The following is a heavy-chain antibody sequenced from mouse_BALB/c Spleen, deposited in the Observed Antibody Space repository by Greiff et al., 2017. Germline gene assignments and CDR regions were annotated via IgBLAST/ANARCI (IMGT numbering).Heavy chain of an antibody. V-gene: IGHV1S81*02. J-gene: IGHJ4*01. D-gene: IGHD4-1*01. CDR1: GYTFTSYY. Sequence: QVQLQQSGAELVKPGASVKLSCKASGYTFTSYYMYWVKQRPGQGLEWIGEINPSNGGTNFNEKFKSKATLTVDKSSSTAYMQLSSLTSEDSAVYYCTSNCDYAMDYWGQGTSVTVSS. CDR3: TSNCDYAMDY. CDR2: INPSNGGT.